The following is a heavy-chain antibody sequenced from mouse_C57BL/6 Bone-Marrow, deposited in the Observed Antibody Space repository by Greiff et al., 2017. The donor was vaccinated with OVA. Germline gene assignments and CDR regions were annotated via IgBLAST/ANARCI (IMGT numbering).Heavy chain of an antibody. CDR2: IYPSDSET. CDR1: GYTFTSYW. J-gene: IGHJ3*01. CDR3: ARDYDGSSFAY. Sequence: VQLQQPGAELVRPGSSVKLSCKASGYTFTSYWMDWVKQRPGQGLEWIGNIYPSDSETHYNQKFKDKATLTVDKSSSTAYMQLSSLTSEDSAVYYCARDYDGSSFAYWGQGTLVTVSA. V-gene: IGHV1-61*01. D-gene: IGHD1-1*01.